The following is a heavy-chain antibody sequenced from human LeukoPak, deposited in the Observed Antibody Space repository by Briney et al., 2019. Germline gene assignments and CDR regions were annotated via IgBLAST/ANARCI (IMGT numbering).Heavy chain of an antibody. J-gene: IGHJ5*02. D-gene: IGHD4-17*01. CDR3: AKDRTVTQKYNWFDP. CDR2: ISGSGGST. CDR1: GFTFSSYA. Sequence: GGSLRLSCAASGFTFSSYAMSWVRQAPGKGLEWVSAISGSGGSTYYADSVKGRFTISRDNSKNTLYLQMNSLRAEDTAVYYCAKDRTVTQKYNWFDPWGQGTLVTVSS. V-gene: IGHV3-23*01.